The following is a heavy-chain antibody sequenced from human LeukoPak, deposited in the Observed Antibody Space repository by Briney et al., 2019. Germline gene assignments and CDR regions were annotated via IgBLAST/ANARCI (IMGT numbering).Heavy chain of an antibody. V-gene: IGHV3-7*01. Sequence: PGGSLRLSCAASGFTFSNYWMTWVRQAPGKGLEWVANIKQDGNEKSYVDSVKGRFTISRDSARSSLYLQMNSLRAEDTAVYYCATEGTNTWPRAAFDYWGRGTLVTVSS. CDR3: ATEGTNTWPRAAFDY. CDR1: GFTFSNYW. CDR2: IKQDGNEK. J-gene: IGHJ4*02. D-gene: IGHD2-15*01.